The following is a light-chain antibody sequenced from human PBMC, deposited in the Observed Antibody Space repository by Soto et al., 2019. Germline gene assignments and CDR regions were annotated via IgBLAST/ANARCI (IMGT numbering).Light chain of an antibody. V-gene: IGKV1-33*01. CDR1: RDIRDF. CDR2: DAS. Sequence: EIQMSQCLSSLSVSVGARVTITCQASRDIRDFLNWYQQKPGKAPKLLIFDASNLEEGVPPRFSGSGSGTDFSFSINSVQPEDVATYYCQHYNSYSEAFGQGTKVDIK. CDR3: QHYNSYSEA. J-gene: IGKJ1*01.